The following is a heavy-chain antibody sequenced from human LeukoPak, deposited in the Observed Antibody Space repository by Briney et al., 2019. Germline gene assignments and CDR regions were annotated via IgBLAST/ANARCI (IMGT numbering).Heavy chain of an antibody. CDR2: IYPGDSDT. D-gene: IGHD2-15*01. Sequence: GESLKISCKGSGYSFTSSWIGWVRQMPGKGLEWMGIIYPGDSDTRYSPSFQGQVTISADKSISTAYLQWSSLKASDTAMYYCARRVVVAATSRWFDPWGQGTLVTVSS. V-gene: IGHV5-51*01. J-gene: IGHJ5*02. CDR3: ARRVVVAATSRWFDP. CDR1: GYSFTSSW.